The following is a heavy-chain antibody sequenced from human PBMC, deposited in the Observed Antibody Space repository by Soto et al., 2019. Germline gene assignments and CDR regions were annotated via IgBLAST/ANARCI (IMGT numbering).Heavy chain of an antibody. J-gene: IGHJ6*02. Sequence: GESLKISCKVSGDSFNSNWIGWVRQRPGRGLEWMGIIYPIDSDTRYSPSFQGQVTISVDRSINSAFLQWRSLRASDTATYYCARRSAVTTFYFYGMDVWGQGTTVTVSS. CDR3: ARRSAVTTFYFYGMDV. CDR2: IYPIDSDT. CDR1: GDSFNSNW. V-gene: IGHV5-51*01. D-gene: IGHD4-17*01.